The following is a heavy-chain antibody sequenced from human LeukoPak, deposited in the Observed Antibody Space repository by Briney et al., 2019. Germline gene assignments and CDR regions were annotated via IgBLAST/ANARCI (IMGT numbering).Heavy chain of an antibody. CDR3: ARTLGGVIAPFDY. CDR1: GGSFSGYY. Sequence: EPSETLSLTCAVYGGSFSGYYWSWIRQPPEKGLEWIGEINHSGSTNYNPPLKSRVTISVDRSKNQFSLKLSSVTAADTAVYYCARTLGGVIAPFDYWGQGTLVTVSS. J-gene: IGHJ4*02. V-gene: IGHV4-34*01. D-gene: IGHD3-16*02. CDR2: INHSGST.